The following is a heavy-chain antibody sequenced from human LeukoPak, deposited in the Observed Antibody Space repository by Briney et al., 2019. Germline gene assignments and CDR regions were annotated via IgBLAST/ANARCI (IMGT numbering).Heavy chain of an antibody. Sequence: GESLKISGKGSGYSFTSYWIGWVRQMPGKGLEWMGIIYPGDSDTRYSPSFQGQVTISADKSISTAYLQWSSLKASDTAMYYCARHLATSHNWFDPWGQGTLVTVSS. CDR2: IYPGDSDT. J-gene: IGHJ5*02. CDR3: ARHLATSHNWFDP. D-gene: IGHD5-24*01. CDR1: GYSFTSYW. V-gene: IGHV5-51*01.